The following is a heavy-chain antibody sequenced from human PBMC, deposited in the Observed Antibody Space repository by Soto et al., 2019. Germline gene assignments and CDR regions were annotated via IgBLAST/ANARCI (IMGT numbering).Heavy chain of an antibody. D-gene: IGHD4-17*01. CDR2: IYTSGST. V-gene: IGHV4-4*07. J-gene: IGHJ5*02. CDR3: ARDLSYDYGDYNWFDP. Sequence: SESLSLTCTVSGGSISSYYWSWIRQPAGKGLEWIGRIYTSGSTNYNPSLKSRVTMSVDTSKNQFSLKLSSVTAADTAVYYCARDLSYDYGDYNWFDPWGQGTLVTVSS. CDR1: GGSISSYY.